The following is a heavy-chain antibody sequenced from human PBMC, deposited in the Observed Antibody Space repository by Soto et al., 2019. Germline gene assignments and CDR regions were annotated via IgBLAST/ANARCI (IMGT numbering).Heavy chain of an antibody. V-gene: IGHV3-30*04. J-gene: IGHJ4*02. D-gene: IGHD1-7*01. CDR3: ARSRTSAVADSLQF. Sequence: RSLRLSRAASGVTFRDYAIHWFRQAPGKGLEWVAVISRDGSRKYYLDSVKGRFTISRDNSKEKVNLPMNSMRDDDSDMYYCARSRTSAVADSLQFWGQGT. CDR2: ISRDGSRK. CDR1: GVTFRDYA.